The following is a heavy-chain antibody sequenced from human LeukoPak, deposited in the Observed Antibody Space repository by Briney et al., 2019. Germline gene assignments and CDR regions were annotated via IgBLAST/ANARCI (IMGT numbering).Heavy chain of an antibody. J-gene: IGHJ4*02. V-gene: IGHV4-59*11. Sequence: SETLSLTCTVSGGSIRSHYLSWIRQPPGKGLEWIGYIYYSGSTNYNPSLKSRVTISVDTSKNQFSLKLRSVTAADTAVYYCARSPLNCGGDCYIDYWGQGTLVTVSS. CDR1: GGSIRSHY. CDR2: IYYSGST. CDR3: ARSPLNCGGDCYIDY. D-gene: IGHD2-21*02.